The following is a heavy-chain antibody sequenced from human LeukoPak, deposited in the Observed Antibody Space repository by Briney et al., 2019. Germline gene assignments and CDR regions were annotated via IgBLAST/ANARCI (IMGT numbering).Heavy chain of an antibody. D-gene: IGHD3-22*01. J-gene: IGHJ4*02. V-gene: IGHV3-48*04. CDR2: ISRTSSTI. CDR3: VRGEYDSLLDY. CDR1: ALTFSDYS. Sequence: GGSLRLSCAASALTFSDYSMNWVRQAPGKGLEWVSYISRTSSTIYYADSVKGRFTISRDNAKNSLSLQMNSLRAEDTAVYYCVRGEYDSLLDYWGQGTLVTVSS.